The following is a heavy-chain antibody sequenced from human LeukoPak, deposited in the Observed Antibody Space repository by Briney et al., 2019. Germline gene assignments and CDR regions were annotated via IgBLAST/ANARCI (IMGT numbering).Heavy chain of an antibody. V-gene: IGHV4-59*01. CDR1: GGSISSYY. J-gene: IGHJ4*02. D-gene: IGHD6-19*01. CDR3: ASGSDWFFDF. CDR2: VYYSGST. Sequence: SETLSLTCTVSGGSISSYYCNWIRQPPGKELEWIGYVYYSGSTNYNPSLESRVTISVDTSKNQFSLKLSSVTAADTAVYYCASGSDWFFDFWGQGTLVTVSS.